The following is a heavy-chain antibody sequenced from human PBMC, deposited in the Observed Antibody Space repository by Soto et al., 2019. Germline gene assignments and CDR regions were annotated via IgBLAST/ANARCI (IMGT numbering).Heavy chain of an antibody. Sequence: QVQLVQSGAEVKKPGASVKVSCKASGYTFTSYGISWVRQAPGQGLEWMGWISAYNGKTNYAQKLQGRVTMTTDTSTSTAYMGLRSLSSYDAAVYYCARAEAGVRQNWFDPWGQGTLVTVSS. D-gene: IGHD2-8*01. V-gene: IGHV1-18*04. CDR3: ARAEAGVRQNWFDP. CDR2: ISAYNGKT. J-gene: IGHJ5*02. CDR1: GYTFTSYG.